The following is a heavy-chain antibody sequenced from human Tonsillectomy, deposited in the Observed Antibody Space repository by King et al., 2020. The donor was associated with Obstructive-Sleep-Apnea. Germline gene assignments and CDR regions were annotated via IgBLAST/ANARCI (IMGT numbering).Heavy chain of an antibody. Sequence: QLQESGPGLVKPSQTLSLTCTVSGVYITSGDYYWSWIRQPPGKGLEWIGYGYYSGRTYSNPSLQSRITISVDTSKTQFSPKLSSVTAADTAVYYCARGNYYDSSGYYHRGEWFDPWGQGTLVTVSS. CDR2: GYYSGRT. D-gene: IGHD3-22*01. CDR3: ARGNYYDSSGYYHRGEWFDP. V-gene: IGHV4-30-4*01. CDR1: GVYITSGDYY. J-gene: IGHJ5*02.